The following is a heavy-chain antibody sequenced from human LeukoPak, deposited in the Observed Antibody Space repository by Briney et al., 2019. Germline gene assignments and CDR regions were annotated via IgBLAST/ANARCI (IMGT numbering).Heavy chain of an antibody. CDR3: AKVRGYSYGSPFDY. Sequence: PGGSLRLSCAASGFTFDDYAVHWVRQAPGKGLEWVSGISWNSGSIGYADSVKGRFTISRDNAKNSLYLQMNSLRAEDTALYYCAKVRGYSYGSPFDYWGQGTLVTVSS. D-gene: IGHD5-18*01. J-gene: IGHJ4*02. CDR1: GFTFDDYA. V-gene: IGHV3-9*01. CDR2: ISWNSGSI.